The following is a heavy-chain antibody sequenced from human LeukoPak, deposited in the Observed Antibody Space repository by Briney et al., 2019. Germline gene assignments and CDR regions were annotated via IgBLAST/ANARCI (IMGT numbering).Heavy chain of an antibody. CDR2: IYTSGST. Sequence: PSETLSLTCTVSGGSISSYYWSWIRRPPGKGLEWIGYIYTSGSTNYNPSLKSRVTISVDTSKNQFSLKLSSVTAADTAVYYCARLGPGGYGDYGHYFGYWGQGTLVTVSS. CDR1: GGSISSYY. CDR3: ARLGPGGYGDYGHYFGY. J-gene: IGHJ4*02. V-gene: IGHV4-4*09. D-gene: IGHD4-17*01.